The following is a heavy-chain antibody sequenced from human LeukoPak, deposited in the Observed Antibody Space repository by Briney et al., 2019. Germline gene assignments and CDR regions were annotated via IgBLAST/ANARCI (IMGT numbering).Heavy chain of an antibody. CDR1: GFTFSSYA. CDR3: ARDQSMVRGAGGYYYGMDV. Sequence: GGSLRLSCAASGFTFSSYAMHWVRQAPGKGLEWVAVISYDGSNKYYADSVKGRFTISRNNSKNTLYLQMNSLRAEDTAVYYCARDQSMVRGAGGYYYGMDVWGQGTTVTVSS. D-gene: IGHD3-10*01. V-gene: IGHV3-30*04. J-gene: IGHJ6*02. CDR2: ISYDGSNK.